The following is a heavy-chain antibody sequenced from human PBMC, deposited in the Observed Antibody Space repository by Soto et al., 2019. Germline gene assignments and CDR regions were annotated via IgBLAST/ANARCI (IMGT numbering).Heavy chain of an antibody. CDR2: ISGSGDKT. V-gene: IGHV3-23*01. CDR1: GFAFNDFA. Sequence: EVHLLESGGDLVLPGGSLRLSCAASGFAFNDFAMSWVLQAPGKGPEWLSTISGSGDKTFHSDSVKGRFDISRDNSNNKMFLQMNSLRAEDTAIYYCAKGASHAPFEKWGRGTLVTVSS. J-gene: IGHJ4*02. CDR3: AKGASHAPFEK.